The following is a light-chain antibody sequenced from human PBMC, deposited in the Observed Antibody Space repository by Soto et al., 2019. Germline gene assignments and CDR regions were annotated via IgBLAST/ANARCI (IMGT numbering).Light chain of an antibody. CDR1: SSDIRDSNY. CDR3: GSKAGSDKHVV. J-gene: IGLJ2*01. Sequence: QSALSQPPSASGSPGQSVTISCSGISSDIRDSNYVSWYQQHPGKAPKLVVSEVTKRPSGVPDRFSGSRSGTTAFLTISGLQTEDEVDYYCGSKAGSDKHVVFGGGTKLTVL. V-gene: IGLV2-8*01. CDR2: EVT.